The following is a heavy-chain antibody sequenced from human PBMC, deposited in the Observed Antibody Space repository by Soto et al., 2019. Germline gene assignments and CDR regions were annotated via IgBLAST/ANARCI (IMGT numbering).Heavy chain of an antibody. V-gene: IGHV4-61*01. CDR2: IYYSGST. D-gene: IGHD1-7*01. CDR3: AREYNWNYSWFDY. Sequence: SETLSLTCTVSGGSVSSGSYYWSWIRQPPGKGLEWIGYIYYSGSTNYNPSLKSRVTISVDTSKNQFSLKLSSVTAADTAVYYCAREYNWNYSWFDYWGQGTLVTVS. J-gene: IGHJ4*02. CDR1: GGSVSSGSYY.